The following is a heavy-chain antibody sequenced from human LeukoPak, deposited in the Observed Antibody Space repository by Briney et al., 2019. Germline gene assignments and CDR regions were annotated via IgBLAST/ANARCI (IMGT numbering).Heavy chain of an antibody. CDR1: GGSISNRNYY. CDR3: ARSSYYYAADAFDI. J-gene: IGHJ3*02. V-gene: IGHV4-39*07. D-gene: IGHD3-10*01. Sequence: KPSETLSLTCTVSGGSISNRNYYWAWIRQPPGKGLEWIGNIYYSGSTYYNASLNSRISMSIDTSKNQFSLKLNSVTAADTAVYYCARSSYYYAADAFDIWGQGTMVTVSS. CDR2: IYYSGST.